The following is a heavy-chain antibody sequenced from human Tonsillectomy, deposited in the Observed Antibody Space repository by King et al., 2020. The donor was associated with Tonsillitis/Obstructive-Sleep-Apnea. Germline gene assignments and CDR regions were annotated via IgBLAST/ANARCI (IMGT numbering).Heavy chain of an antibody. CDR1: GFTFDDYA. Sequence: VQLVESGGGLVQPGRSLRLSCAASGFTFDDYAMHWVRQAPGKGLEWVSGISWNSGSIGYADSVKGRFTISRDNAKNSLYLQMNSLRAEDTALYYCAKDSTYNWNYETLDYWGQGILVTVSS. J-gene: IGHJ4*02. CDR3: AKDSTYNWNYETLDY. CDR2: ISWNSGSI. V-gene: IGHV3-9*01. D-gene: IGHD1-7*01.